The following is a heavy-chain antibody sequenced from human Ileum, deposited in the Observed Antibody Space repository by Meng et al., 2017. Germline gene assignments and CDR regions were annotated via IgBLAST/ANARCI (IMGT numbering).Heavy chain of an antibody. J-gene: IGHJ5*02. V-gene: IGHV3-7*01. Sequence: GESLKISCTASGMSFSSYWMTWVRQPPGKGLEWVANIKQDGSEMYYVDSVKGRFTISRDNAKNSLYLQMNSLRAEDTAVYYCARGRYYYEAWGQGTLVTVSS. CDR1: GMSFSSYW. D-gene: IGHD3-16*01. CDR3: ARGRYYYEA. CDR2: IKQDGSEM.